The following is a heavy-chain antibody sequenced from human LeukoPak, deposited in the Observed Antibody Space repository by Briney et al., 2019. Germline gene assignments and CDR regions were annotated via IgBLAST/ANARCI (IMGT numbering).Heavy chain of an antibody. D-gene: IGHD1-26*01. CDR1: GFTFSSYA. J-gene: IGHJ4*02. Sequence: PGGSLRLSCAASGFTFSSYAMHWVRQAPGKGLEWVAVISYDGSNKYYADSVKGRFTISRDNSKNTLYLQMNSLRAEDTAVYYCARDKAPSRVVGAPSGLDYWGQGTLVTVSS. CDR3: ARDKAPSRVVGAPSGLDY. CDR2: ISYDGSNK. V-gene: IGHV3-30-3*01.